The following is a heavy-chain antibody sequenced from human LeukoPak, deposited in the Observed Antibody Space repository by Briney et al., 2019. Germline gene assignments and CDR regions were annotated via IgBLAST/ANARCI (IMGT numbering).Heavy chain of an antibody. Sequence: SVKVSCKASGGTFSSYAISWVRQAPGQGLEWMGGIIPIFGTANYAQKFQGRVTITADESTSAAYMELSSLRSEDTAVYYCARGSSHYYDSSGYGYWGQGTLVTVSS. CDR3: ARGSSHYYDSSGYGY. D-gene: IGHD3-22*01. CDR2: IIPIFGTA. CDR1: GGTFSSYA. V-gene: IGHV1-69*01. J-gene: IGHJ4*02.